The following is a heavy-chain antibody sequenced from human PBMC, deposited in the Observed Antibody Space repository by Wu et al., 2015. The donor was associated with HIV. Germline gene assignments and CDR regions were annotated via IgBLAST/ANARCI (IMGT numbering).Heavy chain of an antibody. CDR1: GYTFSGHY. CDR3: ATYYGPESSFDY. D-gene: IGHD3-10*01. Sequence: QVQLVQSGAEVKKPGASVKVSCKGSGYTFSGHYMHWVRQAPGQGLEWMGWINPNNGGTNYAQKFQGRVTMTRDTSISTAYMELSRLRSDDTAVYYCATYYGPESSFDYWGQGTLVTVSS. V-gene: IGHV1-2*02. CDR2: INPNNGGT. J-gene: IGHJ4*02.